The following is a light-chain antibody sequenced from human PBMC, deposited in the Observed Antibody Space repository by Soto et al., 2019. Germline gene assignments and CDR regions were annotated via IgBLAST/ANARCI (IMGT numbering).Light chain of an antibody. J-gene: IGLJ2*01. V-gene: IGLV2-14*01. CDR3: SSYTTSGSLV. Sequence: QSALTQPASVSGSPGQSVTISCTGTSSDVGGYNYVSWYQQYPGKAPKLMIYDVSKRPSGVPNRFSGSKSGNTASLTISGLQAEDEADYYCSSYTTSGSLVFGGGTKLTVL. CDR1: SSDVGGYNY. CDR2: DVS.